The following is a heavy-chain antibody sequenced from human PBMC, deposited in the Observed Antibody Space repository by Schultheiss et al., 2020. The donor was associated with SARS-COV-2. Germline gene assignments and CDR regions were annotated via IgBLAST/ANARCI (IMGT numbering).Heavy chain of an antibody. CDR2: IFYSGST. Sequence: SETLSLTCTVSGDSVISGAYYWSWLRQHPGKGLEWIGNIFYSGSTYYNPSLKSRMTMSVDTSKNQFSLKMSSVTAADTAMYYCARDVGGWRGSTYWYFDLWGRGTLVTVSS. D-gene: IGHD2-15*01. CDR3: ARDVGGWRGSTYWYFDL. V-gene: IGHV4-31*03. CDR1: GDSVISGAYY. J-gene: IGHJ2*01.